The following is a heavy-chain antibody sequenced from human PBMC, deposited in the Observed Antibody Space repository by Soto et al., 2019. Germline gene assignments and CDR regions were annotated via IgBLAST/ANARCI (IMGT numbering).Heavy chain of an antibody. CDR3: ARTYGDLPYYYYYYMDV. CDR1: GGSISSYY. CDR2: IYYSGST. J-gene: IGHJ6*03. Sequence: SETLSLTWTVSGGSISSYYWSWIRQPPGKGLEWIGYIYYSGSTNYNPSLKSRVTISVDTSKNQFSLKLSSVTAADTAVYYCARTYGDLPYYYYYYMDVWGKGTTVTVSS. V-gene: IGHV4-59*01. D-gene: IGHD4-17*01.